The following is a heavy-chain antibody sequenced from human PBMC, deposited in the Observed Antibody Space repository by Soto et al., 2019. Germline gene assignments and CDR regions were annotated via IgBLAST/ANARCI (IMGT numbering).Heavy chain of an antibody. Sequence: QVQLQESGPGLVKPSQTLSLTCTVSSDSISSAGYYWSWIRQHPGTGLEWIGYIYNSGSTYYNPSLKSRGTISVATSKNQFSLKLSSVTAADPAVYYCARLLWDRLFDSWGQGTLVPVSS. V-gene: IGHV4-31*03. CDR2: IYNSGST. CDR1: SDSISSAGYY. D-gene: IGHD3-10*01. CDR3: ARLLWDRLFDS. J-gene: IGHJ4*02.